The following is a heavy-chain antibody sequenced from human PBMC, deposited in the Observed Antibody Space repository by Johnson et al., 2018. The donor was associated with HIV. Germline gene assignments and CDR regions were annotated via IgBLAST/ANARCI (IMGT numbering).Heavy chain of an antibody. V-gene: IGHV3-23*04. CDR2: ISGSGGST. CDR3: AREAGYYDSSGYSDAFDI. D-gene: IGHD3-22*01. J-gene: IGHJ3*02. CDR1: GFTFSSYA. Sequence: VQLVESGGGLVQPGGSLRLSCAASGFTFSSYAMSWVRQAPGKGLEWVSAISGSGGSTYYADSVKGRFPISRDNSKNTMYLQMNSLRAEDTAVYYCAREAGYYDSSGYSDAFDIWGQGTMVTVSS.